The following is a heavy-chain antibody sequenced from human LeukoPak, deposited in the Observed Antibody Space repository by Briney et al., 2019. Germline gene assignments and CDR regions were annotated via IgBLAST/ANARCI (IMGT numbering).Heavy chain of an antibody. CDR1: GFTVSNKY. V-gene: IGHV3-20*04. CDR2: INWNGGST. D-gene: IGHD2-8*02. CDR3: AGYEDVGVYAMGY. J-gene: IGHJ4*02. Sequence: GGSLRLSCAASGFTVSNKYMSWVRQAPGKGLEWVSGINWNGGSTGYADSVKGRFTISRDNAKNSLYLQMNSLRAEDTALYYCAGYEDVGVYAMGYWGQGTLVTVSS.